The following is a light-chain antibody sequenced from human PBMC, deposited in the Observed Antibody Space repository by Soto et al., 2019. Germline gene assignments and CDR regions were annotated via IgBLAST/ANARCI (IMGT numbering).Light chain of an antibody. J-gene: IGLJ1*01. CDR1: SSNIGAGYD. CDR2: GNS. V-gene: IGLV1-40*01. Sequence: SVLTQPPSVSGAPGQRVTISCTGSSSNIGAGYDVHWYQQLPGTAPKLLIYGNSNRPSGVPDRSSGSKSGTSASLAITGLQAEDEADYYCQSYDSSLSGSDVFGTGTKVTVL. CDR3: QSYDSSLSGSDV.